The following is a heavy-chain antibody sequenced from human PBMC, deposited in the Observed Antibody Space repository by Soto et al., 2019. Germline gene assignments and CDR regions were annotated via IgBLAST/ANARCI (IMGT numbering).Heavy chain of an antibody. J-gene: IGHJ6*02. D-gene: IGHD2-2*01. Sequence: GSLRLAGAASVFTFSSYGMHWVRQAPGKGLEWVAVIWYDGSNKYYADSVKGRFTISRDNSKNTLYLQMNSLRAEDTAVYYCARDLGYCSSTSCPVYYGMDVWGQGTTVTVSS. CDR3: ARDLGYCSSTSCPVYYGMDV. CDR2: IWYDGSNK. CDR1: VFTFSSYG. V-gene: IGHV3-33*01.